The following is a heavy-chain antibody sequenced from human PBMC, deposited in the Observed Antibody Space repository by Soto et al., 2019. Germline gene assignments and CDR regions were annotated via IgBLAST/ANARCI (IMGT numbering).Heavy chain of an antibody. D-gene: IGHD7-27*01. CDR1: GFTFSRYW. V-gene: IGHV3-7*01. Sequence: PGGSLRLSCAASGFTFSRYWMNWARQAPGRGLEWVATIAHDGSEKFYVDSVKGRFTISRDNTKNSLYLQMNSLRAEDTALYYCARGSNAHFDYWGQGTMVTVSS. CDR3: ARGSNAHFDY. J-gene: IGHJ4*02. CDR2: IAHDGSEK.